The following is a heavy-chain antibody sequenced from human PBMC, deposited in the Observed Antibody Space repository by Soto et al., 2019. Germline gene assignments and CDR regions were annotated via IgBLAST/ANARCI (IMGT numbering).Heavy chain of an antibody. D-gene: IGHD2-21*01. V-gene: IGHV4-59*01. CDR2: VYNSGST. CDR3: ARRAVVAVTGSLDNWLDP. J-gene: IGHJ5*02. CDR1: GGSITSYN. Sequence: TLSLTCTVSGGSITSYNWNWLRQPPGKALEWIGYVYNSGSTNYNPSLKSRVTISVDTSKNQFSLKVNSVTAADTAVYYCARRAVVAVTGSLDNWLDPWGQGILVTVSS.